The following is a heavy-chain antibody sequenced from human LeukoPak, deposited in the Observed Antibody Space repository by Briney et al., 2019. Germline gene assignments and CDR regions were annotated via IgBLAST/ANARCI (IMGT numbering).Heavy chain of an antibody. V-gene: IGHV3-48*02. CDR2: ISSSSTI. CDR1: GFTFSSYS. Sequence: GGSLRLSCAASGFTFSSYSMNWVRQAPGKGLEWVSYISSSSTIYYADSVKGRFTISRDNAKNPLYLQMNSLRDEDTAVYYCARVFHDGDSLFGIDYWGQGTLVTVSS. D-gene: IGHD2-21*02. CDR3: ARVFHDGDSLFGIDY. J-gene: IGHJ4*02.